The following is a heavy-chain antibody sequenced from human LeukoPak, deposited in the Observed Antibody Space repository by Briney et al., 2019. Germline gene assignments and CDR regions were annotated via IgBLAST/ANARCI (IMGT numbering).Heavy chain of an antibody. CDR3: ARRDVGATIDY. J-gene: IGHJ4*02. Sequence: PSETLSLTCTVSGDSISSSRFYWSWIRQPPGKGLEWIGSILYTGRTFYNPSLKSRVTISVDTSKNQFSLRLGSVTASDTAVYYCARRDVGATIDYWGQGTLVTVSS. V-gene: IGHV4-39*01. CDR1: GDSISSSRFY. CDR2: ILYTGRT. D-gene: IGHD1-26*01.